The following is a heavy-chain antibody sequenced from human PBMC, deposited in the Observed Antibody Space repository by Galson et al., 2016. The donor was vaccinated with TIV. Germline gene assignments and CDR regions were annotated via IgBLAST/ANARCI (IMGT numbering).Heavy chain of an antibody. D-gene: IGHD6-13*01. J-gene: IGHJ6*03. V-gene: IGHV1-69*13. CDR1: GGTFNIYA. CDR3: ARPSSSCRGCSYYYYMDV. CDR2: ILPIFGAA. Sequence: SVKVSCKASGGTFNIYAISWVRQAPGQGLEWMGGILPIFGAANYAQKFQGRVTITADESTNTAYMELSSLESEDTAVYYCARPSSSCRGCSYYYYMDVWGKGTTVTVSS.